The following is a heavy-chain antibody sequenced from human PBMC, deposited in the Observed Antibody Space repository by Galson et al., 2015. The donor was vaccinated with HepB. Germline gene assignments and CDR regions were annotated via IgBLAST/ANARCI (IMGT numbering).Heavy chain of an antibody. D-gene: IGHD3-22*01. CDR3: AKGTYSFASSGLFD. Sequence: SLRLSCAASGFTFSSYGMHWVRQAPGKGLEWVAVISYDGSNKYYADSVKGRFTISRDNSKNTLYLQMNSLRSEDTAVYYCAKGTYSFASSGLFDWGQRTLFTVSS. V-gene: IGHV3-30*18. CDR1: GFTFSSYG. J-gene: IGHJ4*02. CDR2: ISYDGSNK.